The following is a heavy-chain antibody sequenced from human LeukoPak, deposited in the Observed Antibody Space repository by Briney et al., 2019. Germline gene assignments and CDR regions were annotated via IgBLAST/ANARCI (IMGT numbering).Heavy chain of an antibody. J-gene: IGHJ4*02. V-gene: IGHV1-69*06. CDR3: ARGTYSSSWQIFDY. CDR2: IIPIFGTA. Sequence: GSSVKVSCKASGGTFSSYAISWVRQAPGQGLEWMGGIIPIFGTANYAQKFQGRVSITADKSTSTAYMELSSLRSEDTAVYYCARGTYSSSWQIFDYWGQGTLVTVSS. CDR1: GGTFSSYA. D-gene: IGHD6-13*01.